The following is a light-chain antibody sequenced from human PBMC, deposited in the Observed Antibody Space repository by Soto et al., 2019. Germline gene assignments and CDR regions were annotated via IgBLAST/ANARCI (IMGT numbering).Light chain of an antibody. CDR3: ATWDDRLNGYV. CDR2: GHS. V-gene: IGLV1-40*01. Sequence: QSVLTQPPSVSGAPGQRVNIACTGSNSNIGAGYDVHWYRQSPGTAPKLLLSGHSHRPSGVPDRFSGSKSGTSAFLAITGLQPGDEADYYCATWDDRLNGYVFGSGTKLTVL. J-gene: IGLJ1*01. CDR1: NSNIGAGYD.